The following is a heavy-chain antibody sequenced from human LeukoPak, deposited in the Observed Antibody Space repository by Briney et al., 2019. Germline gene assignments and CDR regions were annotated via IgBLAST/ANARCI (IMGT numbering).Heavy chain of an antibody. CDR2: IKPDGSET. J-gene: IGHJ5*01. D-gene: IGHD6-19*01. V-gene: IGHV3-7*01. CDR3: ATAVSVAGDS. Sequence: GGSLRVSCAASGFTFSTNWMSWFRQAPGKGLEWVAHIKPDGSETYYVDSVKGRFTIPRDNAKNSLYLQMNSLRAEDTAVYYCATAVSVAGDSWGQGTLVTVSS. CDR1: GFTFSTNW.